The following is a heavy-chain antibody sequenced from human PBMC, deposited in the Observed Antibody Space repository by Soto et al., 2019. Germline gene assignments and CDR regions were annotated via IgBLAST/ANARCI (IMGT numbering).Heavy chain of an antibody. J-gene: IGHJ4*02. D-gene: IGHD3-16*01. V-gene: IGHV4-59*08. CDR3: ARQTYPGSYAY. Sequence: PSETMSHSCTVSVITIILYYCSWFRQPPGKGLEWIGYIYYSGSTNYNPSLKSRVTISVDTSKNQFSLKLSSVTAADTAVYYCARQTYPGSYAYCGQGTLVTVS. CDR1: VITIILYY. CDR2: IYYSGST.